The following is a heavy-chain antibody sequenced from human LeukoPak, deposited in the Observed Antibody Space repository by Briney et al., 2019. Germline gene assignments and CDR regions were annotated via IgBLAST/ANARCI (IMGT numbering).Heavy chain of an antibody. Sequence: PSETLSLTCTVAGGSISGYYWSWLRQPPGKGLEWIGYIYYSGSTNYNPSLKSRVTISVDTSKNQFSLKLSSVTAADTAVYYCAREHRLKIDYWGQGTLVTVSS. CDR3: AREHRLKIDY. J-gene: IGHJ4*02. D-gene: IGHD6-25*01. CDR1: GGSISGYY. CDR2: IYYSGST. V-gene: IGHV4-59*12.